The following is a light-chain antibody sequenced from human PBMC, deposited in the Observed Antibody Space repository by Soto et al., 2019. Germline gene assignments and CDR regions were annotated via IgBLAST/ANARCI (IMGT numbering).Light chain of an antibody. V-gene: IGKV1-39*01. CDR3: QQSYSTPWT. CDR2: AAS. Sequence: EILMTQSPSFLCACVGDGGTIXCRASQSVSSDFNWYQQKPGKAPKPLISAASSLQTGGPSRFSGSGSGTDFTRTISSLQPEDFATYYGQQSYSTPWTFGQGTKVDI. J-gene: IGKJ1*01. CDR1: QSVSSD.